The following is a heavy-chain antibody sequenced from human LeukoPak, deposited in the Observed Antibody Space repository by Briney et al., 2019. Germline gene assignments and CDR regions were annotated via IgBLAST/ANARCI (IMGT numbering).Heavy chain of an antibody. CDR2: IYYSGST. CDR3: ARDDYYYYYMDV. J-gene: IGHJ6*03. V-gene: IGHV4-59*01. Sequence: PSETLSLTCAVYGGSFSSYYWSWIRQPPGKGLEWIGYIYYSGSTNYKPSLKSRVTISVDTSKNQFSLKLSSVTAADTAVYYCARDDYYYYYMDVWGKGTTVTISS. CDR1: GGSFSSYY.